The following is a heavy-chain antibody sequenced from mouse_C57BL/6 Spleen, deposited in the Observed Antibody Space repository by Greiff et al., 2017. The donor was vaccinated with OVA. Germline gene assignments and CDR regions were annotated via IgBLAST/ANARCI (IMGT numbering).Heavy chain of an antibody. CDR2: ISYDGSN. CDR3: ARSITTVVGSYYAMDY. CDR1: GYSITSGYY. D-gene: IGHD1-1*01. V-gene: IGHV3-6*01. Sequence: EVKLMESGPGLVKPSQSLSLTCSVTGYSITSGYYWNWIRQFPGNKLEWMGYISYDGSNNYNPSLKNRISITRDTSKNQFFLKLNSVTTEDTATYYCARSITTVVGSYYAMDYWGQGTSVTVSS. J-gene: IGHJ4*01.